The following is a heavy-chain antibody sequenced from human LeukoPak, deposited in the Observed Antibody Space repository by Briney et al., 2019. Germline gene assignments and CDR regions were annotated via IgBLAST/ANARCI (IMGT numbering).Heavy chain of an antibody. J-gene: IGHJ4*02. Sequence: GGSLRLSCAASGFTFSSYSMNWVRQAPGKGLEWVSYISSSSSTIYYADSVKGRFTISRDNAKNSLCLQMNSLRAEDTAVYYCARGRKQQLIDYWGQGTLVTVSS. V-gene: IGHV3-48*04. CDR3: ARGRKQQLIDY. CDR1: GFTFSSYS. D-gene: IGHD6-13*01. CDR2: ISSSSSTI.